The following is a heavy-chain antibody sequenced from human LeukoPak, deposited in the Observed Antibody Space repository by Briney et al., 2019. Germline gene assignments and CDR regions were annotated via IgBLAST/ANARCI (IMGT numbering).Heavy chain of an antibody. CDR3: ARKGYCSSTSCYRDLNNWFDP. Sequence: SETLSLTCTVSGGSISSYYWSWIRQPAGKGLEWIGRIYTSGSTNYNPSLKSRVTISVDTSKNQFSLKLSSVTAADTAVYYCARKGYCSSTSCYRDLNNWFDPWGQGTLVTVSS. D-gene: IGHD2-2*01. CDR1: GGSISSYY. CDR2: IYTSGST. V-gene: IGHV4-4*07. J-gene: IGHJ5*02.